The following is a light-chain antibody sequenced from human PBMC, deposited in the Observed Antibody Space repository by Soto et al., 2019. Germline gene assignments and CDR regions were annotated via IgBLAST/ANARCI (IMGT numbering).Light chain of an antibody. J-gene: IGKJ2*01. CDR2: GAF. V-gene: IGKV3-15*01. CDR3: QQYFNWPPQYT. CDR1: QLIANR. Sequence: EIVMTQSPATLSVSPGERATLSCRASQLIANRLAWYQQKPGQAPRLLVYGAFNRATGIPTRFSGSGSATDFTVTITSLQSEDSAIYHCQQYFNWPPQYTFGQGTKLDIK.